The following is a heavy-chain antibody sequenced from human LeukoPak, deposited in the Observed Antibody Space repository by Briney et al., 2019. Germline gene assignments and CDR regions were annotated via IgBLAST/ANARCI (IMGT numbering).Heavy chain of an antibody. Sequence: TGGSLRLSCAASGFTFNTYTMTWVRQAPGKGLEWVSGISGSGDSTYYADSVKGRFTISRDNSKNTLHLQMNSLRAEDTAVYYCAKDQTPYYWGQGTLVTVSS. CDR3: AKDQTPYY. J-gene: IGHJ4*02. CDR1: GFTFNTYT. V-gene: IGHV3-23*01. CDR2: ISGSGDST.